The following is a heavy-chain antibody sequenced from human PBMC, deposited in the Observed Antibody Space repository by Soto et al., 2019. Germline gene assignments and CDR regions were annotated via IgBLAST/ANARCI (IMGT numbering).Heavy chain of an antibody. CDR2: ISYDGSNK. J-gene: IGHJ5*02. CDR1: GFTFSSYA. D-gene: IGHD3-16*01. Sequence: QVQLVESGGGVVQPGRSLRLSRAASGFTFSSYAMHWVRQAPGKWLEWVAVISYDGSNKYYADSVKGRFTISRDNSKNTLYLQMNSLRAEDTAVYYCARSGLGGNWFDPWGQGTLVTVSS. V-gene: IGHV3-30-3*01. CDR3: ARSGLGGNWFDP.